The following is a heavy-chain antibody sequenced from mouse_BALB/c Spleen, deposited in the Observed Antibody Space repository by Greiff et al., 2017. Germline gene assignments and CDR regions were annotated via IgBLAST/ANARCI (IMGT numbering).Heavy chain of an antibody. J-gene: IGHJ3*01. D-gene: IGHD2-4*01. Sequence: QVHVKQSGPGLVQPSQSLSITCTVSGFSLTSYGVHWVRQSPGKGLEWLGVIWSGGSTDYNAAFISRLSISKDNSKSQVFFKMNSLQANDTAIYYCARTYDYDAWFAYWGQGTLVTVSA. CDR1: GFSLTSYG. CDR2: IWSGGST. CDR3: ARTYDYDAWFAY. V-gene: IGHV2-2*02.